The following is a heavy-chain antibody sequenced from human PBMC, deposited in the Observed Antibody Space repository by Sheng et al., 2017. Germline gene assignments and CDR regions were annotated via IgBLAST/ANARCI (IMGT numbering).Heavy chain of an antibody. CDR1: GGSFSGYY. J-gene: IGHJ5*02. Sequence: QVQLQQWGAGLLKPSETLSLTCAVYGGSFSGYYWSWIRQPPREGAWSGLGKSIIVEGTNYNPSLKSRVTISVDTSKNQFSLKLSSVTAADTAVYYCARRRGCSGGSCYANWFDPWGQGTLVTVSS. CDR2: SIIVEGT. D-gene: IGHD2-15*01. V-gene: IGHV4-34*01. CDR3: ARRRGCSGGSCYANWFDP.